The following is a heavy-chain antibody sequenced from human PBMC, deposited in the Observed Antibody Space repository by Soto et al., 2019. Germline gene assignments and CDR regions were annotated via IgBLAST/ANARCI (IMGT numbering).Heavy chain of an antibody. J-gene: IGHJ5*02. Sequence: SVKVSCKASGGTFSSYAISWVRQAPGQGLEWMGGIIPIFGTANYAQKFQGRVTITADESTSTAYMELSSLRSEDTAVYYCARDWYNWNYGSQHNWFDPWGQGTLVTVSS. CDR3: ARDWYNWNYGSQHNWFDP. V-gene: IGHV1-69*13. D-gene: IGHD1-7*01. CDR2: IIPIFGTA. CDR1: GGTFSSYA.